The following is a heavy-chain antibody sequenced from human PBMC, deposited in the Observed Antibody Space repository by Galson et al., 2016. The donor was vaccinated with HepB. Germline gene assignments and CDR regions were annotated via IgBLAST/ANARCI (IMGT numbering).Heavy chain of an antibody. D-gene: IGHD2/OR15-2a*01. CDR3: ATLSMTIFRGSLVLFDY. V-gene: IGHV1-24*01. CDR2: FDPEDGEI. J-gene: IGHJ4*02. CDR1: GHSLSELS. Sequence: SVKVSCKVSGHSLSELSMHWVRQAPGKGLEWMGCFDPEDGEIIYAPKFQGRVTMTDDTSTDTAYMGQNSLRSEYTAVYYCATLSMTIFRGSLVLFDYWGQGTLVTVSS.